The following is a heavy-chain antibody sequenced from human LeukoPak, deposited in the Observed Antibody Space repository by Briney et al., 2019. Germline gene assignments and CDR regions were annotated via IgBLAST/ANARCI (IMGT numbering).Heavy chain of an antibody. CDR2: IKQDGSEK. V-gene: IGHV3-7*02. D-gene: IGHD2-15*01. CDR3: ASYIPDIVVVAAATDRRDY. CDR1: GFTFSSYW. Sequence: GGSLRLSCAASGFTFSSYWMSWVRQAPGKGLEWVANIKQDGSEKYYVDSVKGRFTISRDNAKNSLYLQMNSLRAEDTAVYYCASYIPDIVVVAAATDRRDYWGQGTLVTVSS. J-gene: IGHJ4*02.